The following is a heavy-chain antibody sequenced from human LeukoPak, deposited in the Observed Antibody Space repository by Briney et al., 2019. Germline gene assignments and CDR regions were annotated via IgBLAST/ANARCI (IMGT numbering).Heavy chain of an antibody. CDR2: INPNSGGT. CDR1: GYTFTDYY. V-gene: IGHV1-2*02. CDR3: ARVVTIFGVLVRSRFDY. D-gene: IGHD3-3*01. J-gene: IGHJ4*02. Sequence: ASVKVSCKASGYTFTDYYIHWVRQAPGHGLEWMGWINPNSGGTNYAQKFQGRVTMTRDTSISTVYMELSWLRSDDTAVYYCARVVTIFGVLVRSRFDYRGQGTLVTVSS.